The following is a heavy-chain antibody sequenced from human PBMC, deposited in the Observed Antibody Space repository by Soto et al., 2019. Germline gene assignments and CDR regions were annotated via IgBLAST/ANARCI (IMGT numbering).Heavy chain of an antibody. V-gene: IGHV3-7*01. D-gene: IGHD5-12*01. CDR3: ASQRRDGYFGDY. CDR1: GFTFSTYR. CDR2: IKQDGSEK. J-gene: IGHJ4*02. Sequence: PGGSLRLSCVGSGFTFSTYRMTWVRQAPGKGLEWVANIKQDGSEKHYVDSVKGRFTISRDNPKNSLYLQMNSLRAEDTAVYYCASQRRDGYFGDYWGQGTLVTVSS.